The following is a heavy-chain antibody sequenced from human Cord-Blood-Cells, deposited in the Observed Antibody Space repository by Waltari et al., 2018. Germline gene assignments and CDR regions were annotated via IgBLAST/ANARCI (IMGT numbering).Heavy chain of an antibody. D-gene: IGHD6-13*01. CDR2: INHSGST. V-gene: IGHV4-34*01. CDR3: AREGGLAAAGTDY. Sequence: QVQLQQWGAGLLKPSETLSLTCAVYGGSFSGYYWSWIRQPPGKGLEWIWEINHSGSTNYNPSLKSRVTISVDTSKNQFSLKLSSVTAADTAVYYCAREGGLAAAGTDYWGQGTLVTVSS. J-gene: IGHJ4*02. CDR1: GGSFSGYY.